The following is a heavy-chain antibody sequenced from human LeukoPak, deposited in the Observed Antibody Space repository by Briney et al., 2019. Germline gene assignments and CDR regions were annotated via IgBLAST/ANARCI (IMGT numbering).Heavy chain of an antibody. CDR1: GFTVINNY. V-gene: IGHV3-66*02. CDR3: ARGNPSSRH. CDR2: FYSGGAT. D-gene: IGHD1-14*01. Sequence: GGSLRLSCAASGFTVINNYMYWVRQAPGKGLEWVSMFYSGGATYYIDSVKGRFTISRDNFKNTLNLQMNNLRPEDTAVYCCARGNPSSRHWGQGTLVTVSS. J-gene: IGHJ4*02.